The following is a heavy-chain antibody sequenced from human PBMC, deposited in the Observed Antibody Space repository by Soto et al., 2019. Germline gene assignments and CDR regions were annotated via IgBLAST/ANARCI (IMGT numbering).Heavy chain of an antibody. D-gene: IGHD5-18*01. J-gene: IGHJ3*02. V-gene: IGHV3-30-3*01. CDR3: ASETLWPPPKSFHI. CDR2: ISYDGSNK. CDR1: GFTFSSYA. Sequence: GGSLRLSCAASGFTFSSYAMHWVRQAPGKGLEWVAVISYDGSNKYYADSVKGRFTISRDNSKNTLYLQMNSLRAEDTAVYYCASETLWPPPKSFHIRGPGPMLTVS.